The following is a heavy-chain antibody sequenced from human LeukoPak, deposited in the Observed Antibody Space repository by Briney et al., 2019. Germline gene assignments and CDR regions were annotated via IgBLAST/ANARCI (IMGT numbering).Heavy chain of an antibody. CDR2: ISSSSSYI. CDR1: GFTFSSYS. CDR3: VRDLWPGSYFYYFDY. J-gene: IGHJ4*02. Sequence: GGSLRLSCAASGFTFSSYSMNWVRQAPGKVLEWVSSISSSSSYIYYADSVKGRFTISRDNAKNSLYLQMNSLRAEDTAVYYCVRDLWPGSYFYYFDYWGQGTLVTVSS. V-gene: IGHV3-21*01. D-gene: IGHD3-10*01.